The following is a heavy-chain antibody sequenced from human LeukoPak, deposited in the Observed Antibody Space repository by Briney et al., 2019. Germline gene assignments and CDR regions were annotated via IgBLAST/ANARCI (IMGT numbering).Heavy chain of an antibody. V-gene: IGHV4-4*07. Sequence: PSETLSLTCTVSGGSFTTHYWNWFRQPAGKGLEWIGRIYSGGSTNYKASLKSRVIMSIDTSKRQVSLKLSSVTAADTAIYYCARDIGLDYSSSSFASDIWGPGTLVIVSS. D-gene: IGHD6-6*01. CDR1: GGSFTTHY. CDR2: IYSGGST. J-gene: IGHJ3*02. CDR3: ARDIGLDYSSSSFASDI.